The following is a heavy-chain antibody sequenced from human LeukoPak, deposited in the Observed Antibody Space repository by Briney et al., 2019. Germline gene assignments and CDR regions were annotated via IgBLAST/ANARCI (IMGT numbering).Heavy chain of an antibody. V-gene: IGHV1-3*01. J-gene: IGHJ5*02. CDR3: ARDGLLWFGEPLVAYNWFDP. CDR2: INAGNGNT. D-gene: IGHD3-10*01. CDR1: GYTFTSYA. Sequence: ASVKVSCKASGYTFTSYAMHWVRQAPGQRLEWMGWINAGNGNTKYSQKFQGRVTITRDTSASTAYMELSSLRSEDTAVYYCARDGLLWFGEPLVAYNWFDPWGQGTLVTVSS.